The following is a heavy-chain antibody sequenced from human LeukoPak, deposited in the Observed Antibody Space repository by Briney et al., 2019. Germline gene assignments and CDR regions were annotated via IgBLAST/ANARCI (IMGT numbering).Heavy chain of an antibody. CDR1: GYTFTCYY. CDR2: INPNSGGT. V-gene: IGHV1-2*02. Sequence: ASVKVSCKASGYTFTCYYMHWVRQAPGQGLEWMGWINPNSGGTNYAQKFQGRVTMTRDTSISTAYMELSRLRSDDTAVYYCARSTVVRDAFDIWGQGTMVTVSS. J-gene: IGHJ3*02. D-gene: IGHD2-15*01. CDR3: ARSTVVRDAFDI.